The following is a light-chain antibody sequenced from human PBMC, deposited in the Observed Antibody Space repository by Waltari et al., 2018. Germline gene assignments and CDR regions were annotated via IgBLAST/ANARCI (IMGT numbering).Light chain of an antibody. V-gene: IGKV1-33*01. CDR1: QDINNF. Sequence: MQVTQSPSSLSASVGDRVTITCQANQDINNFLNWYQQKPGKAPKVVIFDAFNLATGVPSRFSGGGSWTDFTFTISSLQPEDIATYYCQQYNTLPVTFGGGTKVEIK. CDR3: QQYNTLPVT. J-gene: IGKJ4*01. CDR2: DAF.